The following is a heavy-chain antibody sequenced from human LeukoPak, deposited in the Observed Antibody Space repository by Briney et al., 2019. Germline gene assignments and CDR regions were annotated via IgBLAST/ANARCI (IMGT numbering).Heavy chain of an antibody. CDR2: ISAYNGNT. CDR3: ARDGAGYSSGWSNWFDP. CDR1: GYTFTSYG. D-gene: IGHD6-19*01. V-gene: IGHV1-18*01. Sequence: GASVKVSCKASGYTFTSYGISWVRQAPGQGLEWMGWISAYNGNTNYAQKLQGRVTMTTDTSTSTAYMELRSLRSDDTAVYYCARDGAGYSSGWSNWFDPWGQGTLVSVSS. J-gene: IGHJ5*02.